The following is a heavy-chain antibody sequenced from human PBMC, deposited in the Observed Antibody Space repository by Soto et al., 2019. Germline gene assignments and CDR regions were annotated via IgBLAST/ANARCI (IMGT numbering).Heavy chain of an antibody. J-gene: IGHJ6*03. Sequence: SQTLSLTCVISGDSVSSNSAAWNWIRQSPSRGLEWLGRTYYRSKWYNDYAVSVKSRITINPDTSKNQFSLQLNYETPEDTAVYYCARATTLWFGELLGDYYYYYYMDVWGKGTTVTVSS. CDR2: TYYRSKWYN. CDR3: ARATTLWFGELLGDYYYYYYMDV. CDR1: GDSVSSNSAA. D-gene: IGHD3-10*01. V-gene: IGHV6-1*01.